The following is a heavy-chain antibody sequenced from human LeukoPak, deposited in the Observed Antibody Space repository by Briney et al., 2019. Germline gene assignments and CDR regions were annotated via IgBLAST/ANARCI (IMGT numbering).Heavy chain of an antibody. Sequence: GGSLRLSCAASGFTFSSYNMNWVRQAPGKGLEWVSSITSSSSYIYYADSVKGRFTISRDNAKNSLYLQMNSLRAEDTAVYYCARVDYYDSSGYDFDYWGQGTLVTVS. J-gene: IGHJ4*02. D-gene: IGHD3-22*01. CDR3: ARVDYYDSSGYDFDY. CDR2: ITSSSSYI. V-gene: IGHV3-21*04. CDR1: GFTFSSYN.